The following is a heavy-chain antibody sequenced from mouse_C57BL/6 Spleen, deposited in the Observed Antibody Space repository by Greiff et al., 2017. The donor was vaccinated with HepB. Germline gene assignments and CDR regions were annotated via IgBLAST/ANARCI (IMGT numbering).Heavy chain of an antibody. CDR3: ARGATVDYFDY. CDR2: IDPSDSET. V-gene: IGHV1-52*01. D-gene: IGHD1-1*01. J-gene: IGHJ2*01. Sequence: VQLQQSGAELVRPGSSVKLSCKASGYTFTSYWMHWVKQRPIQGLEWIGNIDPSDSETHYNQKFKDKATLTVDKSSSTAYMQLSSLTSEDSAVYYRARGATVDYFDYWGQGTTLTVSS. CDR1: GYTFTSYW.